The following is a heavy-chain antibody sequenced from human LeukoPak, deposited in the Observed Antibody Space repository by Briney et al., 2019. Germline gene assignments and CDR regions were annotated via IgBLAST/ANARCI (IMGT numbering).Heavy chain of an antibody. V-gene: IGHV3-23*01. CDR1: GFTFSSYA. J-gene: IGHJ5*02. Sequence: GGSLRLSCAASGFTFSSYAMSWVRQAPGKGLEWVSTISGSGGSTYYADPVKGRFTISRDNSKNTLYLQMNSLRAEDTAVYYCAKDRRLDWFDPWGQGTPVTVSS. CDR3: AKDRRLDWFDP. CDR2: ISGSGGST.